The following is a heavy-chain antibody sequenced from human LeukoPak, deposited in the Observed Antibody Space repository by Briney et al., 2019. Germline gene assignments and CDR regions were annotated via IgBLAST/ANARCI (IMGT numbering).Heavy chain of an antibody. Sequence: SETLSLTSTVSGGSISSYYWSWIRQPPGKGLEWIGYIYYSGSTNYNPSLKSRVTISVDTSKNQFSLKLSSVTAADTAVYYCARQYSSGWYVPFDYWGQGTLVTVSS. CDR1: GGSISSYY. D-gene: IGHD6-19*01. J-gene: IGHJ4*02. CDR2: IYYSGST. CDR3: ARQYSSGWYVPFDY. V-gene: IGHV4-59*01.